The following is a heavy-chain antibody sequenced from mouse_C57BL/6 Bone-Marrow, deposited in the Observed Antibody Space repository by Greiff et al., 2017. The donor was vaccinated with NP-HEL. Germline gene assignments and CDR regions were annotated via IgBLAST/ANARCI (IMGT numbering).Heavy chain of an antibody. CDR1: GYTFTSYW. CDR2: IHPNSGST. CDR3: ARRGNLCDGSFDY. V-gene: IGHV1-64*01. J-gene: IGHJ2*01. Sequence: QVQLQQPGAELVKPGASVKLSCKASGYTFTSYWMHWVKQRPGQGLEWIGMIHPNSGSTNYNEKFKSKATLTVDKSSSTAYMQLSSLTSEDSAVYYCARRGNLCDGSFDYWGQGTTLTVST.